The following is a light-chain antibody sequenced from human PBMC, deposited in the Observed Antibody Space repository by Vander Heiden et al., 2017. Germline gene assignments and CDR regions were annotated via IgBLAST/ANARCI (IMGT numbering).Light chain of an antibody. J-gene: IGKJ4*01. CDR3: QQYYRSPLT. CDR2: GAS. Sequence: EIVLTQSPDTLSLSPGERATLSCRATQSVSSSYLAWYQQKPGQSPRLLIYGASSRAAGIPDRCSGSGSGTDFALTISRLEPEDFAVYFCQQYYRSPLTFGGGTKVEIK. V-gene: IGKV3-20*01. CDR1: QSVSSSY.